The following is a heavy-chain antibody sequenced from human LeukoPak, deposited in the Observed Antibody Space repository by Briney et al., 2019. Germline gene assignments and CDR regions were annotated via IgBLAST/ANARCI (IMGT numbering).Heavy chain of an antibody. Sequence: ASVKVSCKASGYTFTGYYMHWVRQAPGQGLEWMGWINPKSGGTKYAQKFQGRVTMTRDTSISTAYMELSRLRSDDTAVYYCARERRSGSFGYWGQGTLVTVSS. CDR2: INPKSGGT. CDR3: ARERRSGSFGY. V-gene: IGHV1-2*02. J-gene: IGHJ4*02. CDR1: GYTFTGYY. D-gene: IGHD1-26*01.